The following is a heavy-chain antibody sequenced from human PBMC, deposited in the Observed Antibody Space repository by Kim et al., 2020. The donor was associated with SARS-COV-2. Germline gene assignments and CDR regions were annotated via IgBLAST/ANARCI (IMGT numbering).Heavy chain of an antibody. V-gene: IGHV3-7*03. Sequence: YVASVRGRFTISRDNGKNSLYLQMNSLRAEDTAVYYCARDSGGSLDYWGQGTLVTVYS. D-gene: IGHD3-16*01. CDR3: ARDSGGSLDY. J-gene: IGHJ4*02.